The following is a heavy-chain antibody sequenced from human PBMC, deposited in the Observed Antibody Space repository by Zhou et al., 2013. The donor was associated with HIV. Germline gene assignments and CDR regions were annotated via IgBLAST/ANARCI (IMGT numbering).Heavy chain of an antibody. CDR1: KYTFTGYY. CDR3: ARMPGGYASGHDP. J-gene: IGHJ5*02. V-gene: IGHV1-2*02. Sequence: QVQLEQSGAEVKKPGASVKVSCRASKYTFTGYYMHWVRQAPGQGFEWMGWINPNSDATNYAEKFQGRVTMTRDTSVSTAYMELSNLTSDDTAVYYCARMPGGYASGHDPWGQGTPGHRLL. D-gene: IGHD3-16*01. CDR2: INPNSDAT.